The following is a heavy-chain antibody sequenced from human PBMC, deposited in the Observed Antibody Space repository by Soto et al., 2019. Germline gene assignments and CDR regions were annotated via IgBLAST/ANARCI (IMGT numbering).Heavy chain of an antibody. D-gene: IGHD3-22*01. CDR1: GFSFSTYG. CDR3: AGADNSAGPTY. Sequence: QVQLVESGGGVVQPGKSLRLSCAASGFSFSTYGMHWVRQAPGRGLEWVALIWYDGSEKYYADSVTGRFTISRNNFRRTVSLYMHSLRDDDTDVYFGAGADNSAGPTYWGQGTLGTVSS. CDR2: IWYDGSEK. J-gene: IGHJ4*02. V-gene: IGHV3-33*01.